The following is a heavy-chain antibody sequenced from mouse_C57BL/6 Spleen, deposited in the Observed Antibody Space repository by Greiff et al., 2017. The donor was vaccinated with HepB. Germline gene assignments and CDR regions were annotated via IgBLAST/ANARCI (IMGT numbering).Heavy chain of an antibody. CDR3: VRRNGDY. J-gene: IGHJ2*01. CDR2: IRSKSNNYAT. Sequence: EVKLMESGGGLVQPKGSLKLSCAASGFSFNTYAMNWVRQAPGKGLEWVARIRSKSNNYATFYADSVKDRFTISRDDSESMLYLQMNNLKTEDTAMYYCVRRNGDYWGQGTTLTVSS. CDR1: GFSFNTYA. V-gene: IGHV10-1*01.